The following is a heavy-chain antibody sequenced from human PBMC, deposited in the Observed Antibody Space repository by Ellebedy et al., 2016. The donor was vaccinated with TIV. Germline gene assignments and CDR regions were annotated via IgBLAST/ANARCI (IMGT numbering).Heavy chain of an antibody. CDR2: IFTSDVT. J-gene: IGHJ4*02. CDR3: AVADFC. Sequence: GESLKISCAASGFAVNGYYITWVRQAPGKGLDWVSVIFTSDVTSYTDSVRGRFTISSDTYKHTVHPQMNRLRVEDTAIYYCAVADFCWGQGTQVTVSS. V-gene: IGHV3-53*01. D-gene: IGHD5-12*01. CDR1: GFAVNGYY.